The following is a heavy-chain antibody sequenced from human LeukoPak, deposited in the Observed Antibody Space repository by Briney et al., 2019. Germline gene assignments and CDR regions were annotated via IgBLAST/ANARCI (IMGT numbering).Heavy chain of an antibody. Sequence: ASVTVSCKVSGYRLCEVSMHWVRQAPGKGLGRMGSFEPEDGEAIYAQRFQGRVSMTDDTSTHTAYMEVNSLRSEDTAVYYCATDIQQLVLFAYWGQGTLVTVSS. J-gene: IGHJ4*02. CDR3: ATDIQQLVLFAY. CDR2: FEPEDGEA. D-gene: IGHD6-13*01. CDR1: GYRLCEVS. V-gene: IGHV1-24*01.